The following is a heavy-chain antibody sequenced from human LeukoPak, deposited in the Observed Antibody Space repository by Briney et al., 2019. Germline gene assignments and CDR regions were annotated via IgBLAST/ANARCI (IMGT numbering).Heavy chain of an antibody. Sequence: KSSETLSLTCAVSGYSISSGYYWSWIRQPPGKGLEWIGNIYYSGSTNYNPSLKSRVTISVDTSKNQFSLKLSSVTAADTAVYYCARSYDSSGYYFDYWGQGTLVTVSS. D-gene: IGHD3-22*01. J-gene: IGHJ4*02. CDR1: GYSISSGYY. CDR2: IYYSGST. CDR3: ARSYDSSGYYFDY. V-gene: IGHV4-61*01.